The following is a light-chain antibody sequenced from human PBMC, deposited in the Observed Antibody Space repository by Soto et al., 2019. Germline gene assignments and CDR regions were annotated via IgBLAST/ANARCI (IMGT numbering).Light chain of an antibody. V-gene: IGKV1-39*01. CDR2: AAS. CDR3: QQSSSSTPIT. Sequence: DIQLTQSPSSLSASLGDRVTISCRASQNIDNYLHWYQQKSGKAPEALIYAASSLRDGVSSRFSGSGYGTEFTLTINNLQPEDFATYYCQQSSSSTPITFGPGTRLDI. CDR1: QNIDNY. J-gene: IGKJ5*01.